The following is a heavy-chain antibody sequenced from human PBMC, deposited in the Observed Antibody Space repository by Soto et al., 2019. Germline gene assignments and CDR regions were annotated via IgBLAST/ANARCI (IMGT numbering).Heavy chain of an antibody. CDR1: AYTFTSYG. CDR2: ISAYNGNT. D-gene: IGHD3-3*01. J-gene: IGHJ6*02. Sequence: VTLVQSGAEVKKPGASVKISCKASAYTFTSYGISWVRQAPGQGLKWMGWISAYNGNTNYPQKLQGRVTMTTDTSTSTAYMELSSLWYDDTAVYYCERYADTIYGVVTAYYNGMDVWCQATTVTDSS. CDR3: ERYADTIYGVVTAYYNGMDV. V-gene: IGHV1-18*01.